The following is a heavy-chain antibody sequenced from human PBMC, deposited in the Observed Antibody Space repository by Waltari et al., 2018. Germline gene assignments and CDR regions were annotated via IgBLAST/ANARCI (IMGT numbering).Heavy chain of an antibody. V-gene: IGHV4-59*01. CDR1: GGSISSYY. Sequence: QVQLQESGPGLVKPSETLSLTCTVSGGSISSYYWSWIRQPPGKGLGWIGYIYYSGITNYNPSLKSRVTISVDTSKNQFSLKLSSVTAADTAVYYCARETGGVARTFDPWGQGTLVTVSS. D-gene: IGHD3-3*01. CDR3: ARETGGVARTFDP. J-gene: IGHJ5*02. CDR2: IYYSGIT.